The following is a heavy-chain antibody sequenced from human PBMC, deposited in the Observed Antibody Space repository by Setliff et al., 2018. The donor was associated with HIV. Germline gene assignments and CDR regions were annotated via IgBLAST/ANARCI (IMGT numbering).Heavy chain of an antibody. V-gene: IGHV1-2*02. CDR3: ATIRENYYDSSGQEYFQH. D-gene: IGHD3-22*01. Sequence: ASVKVSCKASGYTFIDYFMHWVRQAPGQGLEWMGWISPNNGDTNIPQRFRGRVTMTRDTSINTAYMELSGLRSDDTAVYYCATIRENYYDSSGQEYFQHWGHGTLVTVSS. CDR1: GYTFIDYF. CDR2: ISPNNGDT. J-gene: IGHJ1*01.